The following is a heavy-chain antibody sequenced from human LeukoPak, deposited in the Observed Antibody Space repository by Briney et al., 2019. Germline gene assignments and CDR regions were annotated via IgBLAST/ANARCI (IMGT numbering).Heavy chain of an antibody. Sequence: GGSLRLSCAASGFTLTTYWMHWVRQAPGKGLVWVSRIKSDGSSTSYADSVKGRFTVSRDSAKNTLYLQMNSLRAEDTAVYYCARDVAPLHWLDVWGQGTTVTVSS. D-gene: IGHD3-9*01. V-gene: IGHV3-74*01. CDR2: IKSDGSST. J-gene: IGHJ6*02. CDR3: ARDVAPLHWLDV. CDR1: GFTLTTYW.